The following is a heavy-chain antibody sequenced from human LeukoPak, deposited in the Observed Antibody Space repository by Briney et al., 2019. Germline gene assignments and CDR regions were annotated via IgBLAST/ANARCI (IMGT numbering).Heavy chain of an antibody. Sequence: PGRSLRLSCAASGFTFSSYGMPWVRQAPGKGLEWVAVISYDGSNKYYADSVKGRFTISRDNSKNTLYLQMNSLRAEDTAVYYCAKDRRCSGYDSGGDYWGQGTLVTVSS. J-gene: IGHJ4*02. CDR2: ISYDGSNK. CDR1: GFTFSSYG. CDR3: AKDRRCSGYDSGGDY. V-gene: IGHV3-30*18. D-gene: IGHD5-12*01.